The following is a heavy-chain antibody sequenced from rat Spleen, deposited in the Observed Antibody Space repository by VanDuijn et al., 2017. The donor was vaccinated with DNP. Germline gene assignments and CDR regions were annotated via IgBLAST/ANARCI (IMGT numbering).Heavy chain of an antibody. Sequence: EVQLVESGGGLVQPGRSLKLSCAASGFTFSNYGMAWVRQAPTKGLEWVASIRTGGEDTYYRDSVKGRFTISRDNAKSTLYLQMDSLRSEDTSTYYCARWRPGYNYFDYWGQGVMVTVSS. CDR3: ARWRPGYNYFDY. J-gene: IGHJ2*01. CDR2: IRTGGEDT. D-gene: IGHD1-4*01. V-gene: IGHV5S13*01. CDR1: GFTFSNYG.